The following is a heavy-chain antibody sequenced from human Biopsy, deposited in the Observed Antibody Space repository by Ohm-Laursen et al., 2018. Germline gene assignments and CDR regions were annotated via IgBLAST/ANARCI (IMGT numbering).Heavy chain of an antibody. D-gene: IGHD2-8*01. J-gene: IGHJ4*02. CDR1: SYTFTDYN. CDR3: ARDPLNGHKHFDY. Sequence: GSSVKVPCKPSSYTFTDYNIHWMRQAPGQGLEWLGYINCKTGATNYAQKFQGTVTMTRDTSISTAYLALGSLRSADTAIYYCARDPLNGHKHFDYWGQGSLVTVSS. CDR2: INCKTGAT. V-gene: IGHV1-2*02.